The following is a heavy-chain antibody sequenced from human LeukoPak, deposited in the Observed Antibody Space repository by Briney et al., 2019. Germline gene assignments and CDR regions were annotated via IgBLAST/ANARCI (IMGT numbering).Heavy chain of an antibody. J-gene: IGHJ4*02. CDR3: ARGGWDFDY. V-gene: IGHV3-11*05. CDR1: GFTFSDYY. D-gene: IGHD6-19*01. CDR2: ISSSSSYT. Sequence: AGGSLRLSCAASGFTFSDYYMSWIRRAPGKGLEWVSYISSSSSYTNYADSVRGRFTISRDNAKNSLYLQMNSLRAEDTTVYYCARGGWDFDYWGQGTLVTVSS.